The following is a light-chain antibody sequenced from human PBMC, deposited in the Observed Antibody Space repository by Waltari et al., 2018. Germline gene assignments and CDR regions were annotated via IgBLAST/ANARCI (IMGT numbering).Light chain of an antibody. CDR1: SSNIGSNA. CDR3: AAWDDTLNGLWV. J-gene: IGLJ3*02. Sequence: QSVLTPPPSASGTPGQRVSISCSGSSSNIGSNAVHWYQQLPGTAPKLLIYSNNRRPSGVPDRFSGSKSGTSASLAISGLQSEDEADYYCAAWDDTLNGLWVFGGGTKLTVL. CDR2: SNN. V-gene: IGLV1-44*01.